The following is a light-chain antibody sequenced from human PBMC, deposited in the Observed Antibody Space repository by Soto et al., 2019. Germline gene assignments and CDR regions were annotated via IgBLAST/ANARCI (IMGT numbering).Light chain of an antibody. CDR3: QQYAATPRT. V-gene: IGKV3-20*01. Sequence: EIVLTQSPGTLSLSPGERATLSCRASQSVSSSYLAWYQQKPGQAPRLPIYGASSRATGIPDRFSGSGSGTDFTLTISRLEPEDFAVYYCQQYAATPRTFGPGTKVDIK. J-gene: IGKJ3*01. CDR2: GAS. CDR1: QSVSSSY.